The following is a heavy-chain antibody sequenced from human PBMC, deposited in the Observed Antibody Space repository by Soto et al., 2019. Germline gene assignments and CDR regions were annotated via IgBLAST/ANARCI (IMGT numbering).Heavy chain of an antibody. J-gene: IGHJ6*03. CDR1: GFAVSSKY. CDR2: FNNVGSI. D-gene: IGHD2-15*01. V-gene: IGHV3-66*01. Sequence: EVQLVESGGGVVQPGGSLRLSCAASGFAVSSKYMSWVRQPPGMEPEWFALFNNVGSIYYSESVKGRFTISRDSSKNTLDLQLNSLRAEDTAVYYCVRDDVYCGGGRCFGVPMDVWGKGTTVTVSS. CDR3: VRDDVYCGGGRCFGVPMDV.